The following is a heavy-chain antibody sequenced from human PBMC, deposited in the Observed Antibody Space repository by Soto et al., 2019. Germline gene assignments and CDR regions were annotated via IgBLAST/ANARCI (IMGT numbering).Heavy chain of an antibody. D-gene: IGHD4-17*01. J-gene: IGHJ4*02. CDR3: ASYGDRYYFNY. CDR2: IWYDGSNK. V-gene: IGHV3-33*01. Sequence: PGGSLRLSCAASGFTFSSYGMHWVRQAPGKGLEWVAVIWYDGSNKYYADSVKGRFTISRDNSKNTLYLQMNSLRAEDTAVYYCASYGDRYYFNYWGQGTLVTAPQ. CDR1: GFTFSSYG.